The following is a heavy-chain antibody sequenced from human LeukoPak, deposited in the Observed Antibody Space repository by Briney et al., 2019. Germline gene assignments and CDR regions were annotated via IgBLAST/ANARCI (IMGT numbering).Heavy chain of an antibody. V-gene: IGHV7-4-1*02. CDR1: GYTFTSYA. Sequence: ASVKVSCKASGYTFTSYAMNWVRQAPGQGLEWMGWINTNTGNPTYAQGFTGRFVFSLDTSVSTAYLQISSLKAEDTAVYYCARGLLWFGELSRRGIDYWGQGALVTVSS. D-gene: IGHD3-10*01. CDR2: INTNTGNP. J-gene: IGHJ4*02. CDR3: ARGLLWFGELSRRGIDY.